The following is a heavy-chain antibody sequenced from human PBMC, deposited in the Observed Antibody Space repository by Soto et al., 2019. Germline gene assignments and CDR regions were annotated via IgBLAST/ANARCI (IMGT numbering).Heavy chain of an antibody. CDR1: GGSFSGYY. D-gene: IGHD3-22*01. CDR3: AREPYYYDSSGYYWRPFDY. Sequence: SDTLSLTCAVYGGSFSGYYWSWIRQPPGKGLEWIGEINHSGSTNYNPSLKSRVTISVDTSKNQFSLKLSSVTAADTAVYYCAREPYYYDSSGYYWRPFDYWGQGTLVTVSS. J-gene: IGHJ4*02. V-gene: IGHV4-34*01. CDR2: INHSGST.